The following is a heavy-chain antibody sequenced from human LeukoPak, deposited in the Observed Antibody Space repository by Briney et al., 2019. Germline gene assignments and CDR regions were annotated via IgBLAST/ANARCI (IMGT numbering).Heavy chain of an antibody. V-gene: IGHV4-39*07. CDR1: GSSISSSGYY. J-gene: IGHJ6*02. D-gene: IGHD6-6*01. CDR3: ARVWQLVPQPYYYYYGMDV. CDR2: IYFSGRN. Sequence: SETLSLTCTVSGSSISSSGYYWGWIRQPPGKGLEWIGSIYFSGRNYYNTSIKSRVTISVDTSKLHYSLKLSSVTAADTAVYYCARVWQLVPQPYYYYYGMDVWGQGITVTVSS.